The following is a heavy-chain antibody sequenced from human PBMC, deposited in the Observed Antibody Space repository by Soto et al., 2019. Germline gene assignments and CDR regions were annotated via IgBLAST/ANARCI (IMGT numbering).Heavy chain of an antibody. V-gene: IGHV4-59*01. J-gene: IGHJ5*02. CDR1: GDSISSYY. CDR2: ICDSRST. Sequence: PSETLSLTCAASGDSISSYYWSWIRQPPGKGLEWIGSICDSRSTNYNPSLKIPVTIPINMSKNKFSLKLSSLTDTETAVYYVAREPPAAGENWFDPWGQGTLVTVSS. D-gene: IGHD6-13*01. CDR3: AREPPAAGENWFDP.